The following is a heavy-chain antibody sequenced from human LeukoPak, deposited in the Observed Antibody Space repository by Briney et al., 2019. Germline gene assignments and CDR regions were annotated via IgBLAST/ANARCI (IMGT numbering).Heavy chain of an antibody. V-gene: IGHV3-11*01. CDR2: ISSCGSTI. CDR3: ARDSVTTWYPRSPGYFQH. J-gene: IGHJ1*01. Sequence: GGSLRLSCAASGFTFSDYYMSWIRQAPGKGLELGSYISSCGSTIYYADSVKCRFTISSANAKNSLYLTMNSLRAEDTAAYYCARDSVTTWYPRSPGYFQHWGQGTLVTVSS. CDR1: GFTFSDYY. D-gene: IGHD4-17*01.